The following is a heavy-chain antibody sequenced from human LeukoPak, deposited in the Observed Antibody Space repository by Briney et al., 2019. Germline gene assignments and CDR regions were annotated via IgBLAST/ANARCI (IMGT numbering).Heavy chain of an antibody. CDR1: GDTFSGYY. Sequence: GASVKVSRKAFGDTFSGYYMHWVRQAPGQGLEWMGWINPNSGGTNYAQKFQGRVIMTRDTSIRTAYMELSSLRSDDTALYYCARDFNTPSLDYWGQGTLVTVSS. CDR3: ARDFNTPSLDY. CDR2: INPNSGGT. D-gene: IGHD2/OR15-2a*01. J-gene: IGHJ4*02. V-gene: IGHV1-2*02.